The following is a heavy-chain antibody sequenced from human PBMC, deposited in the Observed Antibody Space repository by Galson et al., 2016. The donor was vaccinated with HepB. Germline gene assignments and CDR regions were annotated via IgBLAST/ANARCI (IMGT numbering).Heavy chain of an antibody. D-gene: IGHD3-10*01. J-gene: IGHJ4*02. V-gene: IGHV4-61*02. CDR3: ARVSPARDQWSREFYDY. CDR1: GGSISRGSYY. CDR2: IYTSGST. Sequence: TLSLTCTVSGGSISRGSYYWSWIRQPAGKGLEWIGRIYTSGSTNYNPSLKSRVTISVDTSKNQFSLKLTSVTAADTAIYYCARVSPARDQWSREFYDYWGQGAQVTVSS.